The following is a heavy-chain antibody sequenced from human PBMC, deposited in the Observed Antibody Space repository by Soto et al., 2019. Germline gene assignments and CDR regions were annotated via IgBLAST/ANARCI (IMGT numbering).Heavy chain of an antibody. D-gene: IGHD6-6*01. CDR1: GFTFDDEA. V-gene: IGHV3-9*01. CDR3: AKGKYSSSSGSFDYYYMDV. Sequence: EVQLVESGGGLVQPGRSLRLSCAASGFTFDDEAMHWVRQAPGKRLEWVSGISWNSGSLGYADSVKGRFTISRDNAKNSLYLQMNRLRAEDTALYYCAKGKYSSSSGSFDYYYMDVWGKGTTVTVSS. CDR2: ISWNSGSL. J-gene: IGHJ6*03.